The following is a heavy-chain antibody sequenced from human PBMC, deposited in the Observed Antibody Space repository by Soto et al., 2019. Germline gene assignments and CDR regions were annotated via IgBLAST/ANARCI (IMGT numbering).Heavy chain of an antibody. D-gene: IGHD1-1*01. CDR1: GFTVSSNY. V-gene: IGHV3-66*01. CDR3: AGNGIQLNGYFDL. J-gene: IGHJ2*01. Sequence: EVQLVESGGGLVQPGGSLRLSCAASGFTVSSNYMSWVRQTPGRGLEWLSIIYSGGSTYFADSVKGRFTISRDDSNNTVYLQMNSLRVEDTAVYYCAGNGIQLNGYFDLWGRGSLVIVSS. CDR2: IYSGGST.